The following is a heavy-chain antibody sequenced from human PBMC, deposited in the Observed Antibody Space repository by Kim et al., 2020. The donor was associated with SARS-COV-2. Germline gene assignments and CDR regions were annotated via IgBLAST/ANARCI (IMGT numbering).Heavy chain of an antibody. V-gene: IGHV4-31*03. CDR1: GGSISSGAYY. J-gene: IGHJ4*02. CDR2: IYYSGST. D-gene: IGHD3-10*01. CDR3: ARKRSGFGEYFDY. Sequence: SETLSLTCTVSGGSISSGAYYWSWIRQHPGKGLEWIGYIYYSGSTYYNPSLKSRLSISVDTSENQLSLKLSSVTAADTAVYYCARKRSGFGEYFDYWGQGTLVTVSS.